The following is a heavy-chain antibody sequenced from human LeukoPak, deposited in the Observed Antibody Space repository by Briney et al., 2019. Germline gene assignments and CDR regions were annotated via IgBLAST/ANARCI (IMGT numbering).Heavy chain of an antibody. J-gene: IGHJ6*03. V-gene: IGHV3-23*01. D-gene: IGHD2-15*01. CDR2: ILPSGGEI. Sequence: PGGSLRLSCAASGFTFSTFAMIWVRQPPGKGLEWVSSILPSGGEIHYADSVRGRFTISRDNSKSTLSLQMNGLRAEDTAVYYCASQLGYCSGGSCYPSDYYYYYMDVWGKGTTVTVSS. CDR3: ASQLGYCSGGSCYPSDYYYYYMDV. CDR1: GFTFSTFA.